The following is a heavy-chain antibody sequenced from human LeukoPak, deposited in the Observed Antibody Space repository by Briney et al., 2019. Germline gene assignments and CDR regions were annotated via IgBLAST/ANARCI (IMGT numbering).Heavy chain of an antibody. D-gene: IGHD1-26*01. CDR1: GFTFSSYA. Sequence: GGSLRLTCAASGFTFSSYAMSWVRQAPGKGLEWVSVISGSGGSTYSADSVKGRFTISRDDSKNTLYLQMNSLRAEDTAVYFCAKSQDGGRLFHFDYWGQGTLVTVSS. CDR2: ISGSGGST. CDR3: AKSQDGGRLFHFDY. V-gene: IGHV3-23*01. J-gene: IGHJ4*02.